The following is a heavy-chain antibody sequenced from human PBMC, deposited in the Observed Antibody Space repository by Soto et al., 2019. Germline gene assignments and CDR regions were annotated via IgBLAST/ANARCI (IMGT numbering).Heavy chain of an antibody. Sequence: EVQLVESGGGLVQPGGSLRLSCAASESIVSSNYMSWVRQAPGKGLEWVSVIYNGVSTYYADSVKARFTISRDNSKNMLYLQMNSLIAEDTAVYYCARDNAAFGIYGMDVWGQGTTVTVSS. D-gene: IGHD3-3*02. J-gene: IGHJ6*02. V-gene: IGHV3-66*01. CDR2: IYNGVST. CDR3: ARDNAAFGIYGMDV. CDR1: ESIVSSNY.